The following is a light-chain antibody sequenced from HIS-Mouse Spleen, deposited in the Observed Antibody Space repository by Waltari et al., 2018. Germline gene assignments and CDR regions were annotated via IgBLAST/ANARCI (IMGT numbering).Light chain of an antibody. CDR3: QQYNSYIFT. CDR1: QGISSW. CDR2: KAS. V-gene: IGKV1-5*03. Sequence: DIQITQSPSTLSASVGGRVTITCRASQGISSWLAWSEQKPGKAHKLLIYKASSLESGVPSRFSGSGSGTEFTLTISSLQPDDFATYYCQQYNSYIFTFGPGTKVDIK. J-gene: IGKJ3*01.